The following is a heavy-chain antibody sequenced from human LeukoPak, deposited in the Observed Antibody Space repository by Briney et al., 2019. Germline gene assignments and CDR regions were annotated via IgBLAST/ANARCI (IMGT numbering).Heavy chain of an antibody. D-gene: IGHD1-26*01. CDR3: ARVSSGSYWDITFDY. J-gene: IGHJ4*02. V-gene: IGHV1-69*13. Sequence: RGASVKVSCKASGGTFSSYAISWVRQAPGQGLEWMGGIIPIFGTANYAQKFQGRVTITADESTSTAYMELRSLRSDDTAVYYCARVSSGSYWDITFDYWGQGTLVTVSS. CDR2: IIPIFGTA. CDR1: GGTFSSYA.